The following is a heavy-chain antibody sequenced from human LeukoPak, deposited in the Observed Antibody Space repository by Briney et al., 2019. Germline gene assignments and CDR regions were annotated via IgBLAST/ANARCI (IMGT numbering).Heavy chain of an antibody. CDR2: ISGSGGST. Sequence: GGSLRLSCAASGFTFSSYAMSWVRQAPGKGLEWVSAISGSGGSTYYADSVKGRFTISRDNSKNTLYLQMNSLRAEDTAVYYCARLFGGVTTFDYWGQGALVTVSS. CDR3: ARLFGGVTTFDY. D-gene: IGHD2-8*02. CDR1: GFTFSSYA. J-gene: IGHJ4*02. V-gene: IGHV3-23*01.